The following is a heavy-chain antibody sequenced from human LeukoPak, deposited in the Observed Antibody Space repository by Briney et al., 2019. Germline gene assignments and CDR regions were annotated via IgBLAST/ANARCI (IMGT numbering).Heavy chain of an antibody. CDR2: IYYSGST. Sequence: SETLSLTCTVSGGSISSYYWSWIRQPPGKGLEWIGYIYYSGSTNYNPSLKSRVTISVDTSKNQFSLKLSSVTAAGTAVYYCARGGGYSYGYYFDYWGQGTLVTVSS. CDR3: ARGGGYSYGYYFDY. D-gene: IGHD5-18*01. V-gene: IGHV4-59*01. CDR1: GGSISSYY. J-gene: IGHJ4*02.